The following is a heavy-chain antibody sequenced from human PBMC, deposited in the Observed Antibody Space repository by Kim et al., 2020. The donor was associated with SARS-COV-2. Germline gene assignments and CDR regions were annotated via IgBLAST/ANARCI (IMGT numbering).Heavy chain of an antibody. V-gene: IGHV3-48*03. D-gene: IGHD1-26*01. Sequence: GGSLRLSCAASGFTFSSYEMNWVRQAPEKGLEWLSYISGSGTIYYADSLKGRFTISRDNAKNSLYLQMISLRAEDSAVYYCARSGGLDYWGQATLVTVSS. CDR2: ISGSGTI. J-gene: IGHJ4*02. CDR3: ARSGGLDY. CDR1: GFTFSSYE.